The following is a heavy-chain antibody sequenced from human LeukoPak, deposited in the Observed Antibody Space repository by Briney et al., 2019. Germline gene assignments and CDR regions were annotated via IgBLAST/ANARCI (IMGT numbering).Heavy chain of an antibody. CDR1: GGSVSSYY. CDR2: IYNSENT. V-gene: IGHV4-4*09. D-gene: IGHD6-19*01. J-gene: IGHJ2*01. Sequence: PSETLSLTCTVSGGSVSSYYWSWIRQPPGKGLEWIGYIYNSENTNYNSSLKSRVTMSVDTSKNRFFLKLSSLTAADTAVYYYARFYSGPSGWFVLWYFDLWGRGTLVTVSS. CDR3: ARFYSGPSGWFVLWYFDL.